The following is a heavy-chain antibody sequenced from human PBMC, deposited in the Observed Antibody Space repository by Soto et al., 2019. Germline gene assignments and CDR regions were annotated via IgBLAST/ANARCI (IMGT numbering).Heavy chain of an antibody. V-gene: IGHV3-23*01. CDR3: ARESYSFTWNWFDP. J-gene: IGHJ5*02. Sequence: PGGSLRLSCAASGFTFNIYAMSWVRQAPGKGLEWVSAISGSGGGTYYADSVKGRFTISRDNAKNSLYLQMNSLRDEDTAVYYCARESYSFTWNWFDPWGQGTLVTSPQ. D-gene: IGHD2-21*01. CDR2: ISGSGGGT. CDR1: GFTFNIYA.